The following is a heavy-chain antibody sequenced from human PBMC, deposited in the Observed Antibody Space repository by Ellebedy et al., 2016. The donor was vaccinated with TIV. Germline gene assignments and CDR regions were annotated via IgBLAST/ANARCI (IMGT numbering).Heavy chain of an antibody. D-gene: IGHD6-19*01. V-gene: IGHV3-53*03. CDR3: AGGISVAGTSLGF. Sequence: DSVKDRFTISRDNSKNTLYLQMNSLRAEDTAVYYCAGGISVAGTSLGFWGQGTLVTVSS. J-gene: IGHJ4*02.